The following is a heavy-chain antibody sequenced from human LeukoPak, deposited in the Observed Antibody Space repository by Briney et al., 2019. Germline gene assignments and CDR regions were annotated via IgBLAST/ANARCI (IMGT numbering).Heavy chain of an antibody. D-gene: IGHD3-3*01. CDR1: GYTFTDYY. CDR3: ATSREWLGLDY. J-gene: IGHJ4*02. V-gene: IGHV1-46*01. CDR2: INPSGDST. Sequence: APVKVSCKASGYTFTDYYMYWVRQAPGQGLEWMGIINPSGDSTTYAQKFQGRVTVTRDTSTSTVYMELSSLRSEDTAMYYCATSREWLGLDYWGQGTLVTVSS.